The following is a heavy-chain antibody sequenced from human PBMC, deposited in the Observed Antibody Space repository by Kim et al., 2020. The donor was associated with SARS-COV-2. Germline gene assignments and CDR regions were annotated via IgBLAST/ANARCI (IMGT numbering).Heavy chain of an antibody. Sequence: GGSLRLSCAASGFTFSSSAMSWVRQAPGKGLEWVSAISGSGGSTYYADPATGRFTISRDNSKNTLYLQMNSLRAEDTAVYYCARKTKSGYDCHYWGQGTLVTVSS. D-gene: IGHD5-12*01. CDR1: GFTFSSSA. CDR3: ARKTKSGYDCHY. CDR2: ISGSGGST. V-gene: IGHV3-23*01. J-gene: IGHJ4*02.